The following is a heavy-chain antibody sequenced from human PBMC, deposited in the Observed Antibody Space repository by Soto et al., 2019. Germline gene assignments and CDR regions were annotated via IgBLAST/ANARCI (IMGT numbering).Heavy chain of an antibody. Sequence: PVGSLRLSCAASGFTFSSYGMHWVRQAPGKGLEWVAVISYDGSNKYYADSVKGRFTISRDNSKNTLYPQMNSLRAEDTAVYYCAKDYGGILVYWGQGTLVTVSS. J-gene: IGHJ4*02. D-gene: IGHD4-17*01. CDR3: AKDYGGILVY. CDR1: GFTFSSYG. V-gene: IGHV3-30*18. CDR2: ISYDGSNK.